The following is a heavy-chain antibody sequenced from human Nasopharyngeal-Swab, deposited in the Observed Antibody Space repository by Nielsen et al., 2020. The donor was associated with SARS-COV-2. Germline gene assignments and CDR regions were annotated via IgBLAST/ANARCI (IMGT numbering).Heavy chain of an antibody. D-gene: IGHD6-19*01. CDR3: AGGSGSYGGAYQYYYAMDV. Sequence: GESLKISCAASGFAFSNYVMHWVRQAPGQGLEWVSAISSSTTYIYYAASVKGRFTISRDNAKNSLYLQMNSLRDEDTAVYYCAGGSGSYGGAYQYYYAMDVWGQGTTVTVSS. CDR1: GFAFSNYV. CDR2: ISSSTTYI. J-gene: IGHJ6*02. V-gene: IGHV3-21*01.